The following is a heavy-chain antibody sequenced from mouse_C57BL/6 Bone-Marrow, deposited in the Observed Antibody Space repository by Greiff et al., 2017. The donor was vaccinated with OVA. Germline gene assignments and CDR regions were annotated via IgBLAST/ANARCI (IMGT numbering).Heavy chain of an antibody. V-gene: IGHV1-26*01. J-gene: IGHJ2*01. CDR1: GYTFTDYY. CDR2: INPNNGGT. CDR3: ARGGAFYYDYLYCDY. Sequence: VQLQQSGPELVKPGASVKISCKASGYTFTDYYMNWVKPSHGKSLEWIGDINPNNGGTSYNQKFKGKATLTVDKSSSTAYMELRSLTSEDSAVYYCARGGAFYYDYLYCDYWGQGTTLTVSS. D-gene: IGHD2-4*01.